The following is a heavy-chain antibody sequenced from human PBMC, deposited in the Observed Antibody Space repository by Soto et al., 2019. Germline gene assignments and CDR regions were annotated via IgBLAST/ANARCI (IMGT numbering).Heavy chain of an antibody. Sequence: SVKVSCKASGCTISSNTISWVRQAPGQGLEWMGRIIPILGIANYAQKFQGRVTITADKSTSTAYMELSSLRSEDTAVYYCARAPISGNWFDPWGQGTLVTVSS. CDR2: IIPILGIA. V-gene: IGHV1-69*02. J-gene: IGHJ5*02. CDR1: GCTISSNT. CDR3: ARAPISGNWFDP.